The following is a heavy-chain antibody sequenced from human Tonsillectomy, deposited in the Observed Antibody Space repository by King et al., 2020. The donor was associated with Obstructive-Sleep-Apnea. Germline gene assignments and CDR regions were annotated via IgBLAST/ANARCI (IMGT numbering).Heavy chain of an antibody. V-gene: IGHV3-30*18. CDR3: AKDLRRTYYYGSSAQGAAFDI. Sequence: VQLVESGGGVVQPGRSLRLSCAASGFTFSSYGMHWVRQAPGKGLEWVAVISYDGSNKYYADSVKGRFTISRDNSKNTLYLQMNSLRAEDTAVYYCAKDLRRTYYYGSSAQGAAFDIWGQGTMVTVSS. CDR1: GFTFSSYG. J-gene: IGHJ3*02. CDR2: ISYDGSNK. D-gene: IGHD3-22*01.